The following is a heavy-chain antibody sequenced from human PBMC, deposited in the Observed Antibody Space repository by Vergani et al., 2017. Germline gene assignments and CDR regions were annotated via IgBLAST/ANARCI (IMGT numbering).Heavy chain of an antibody. CDR3: ARLYYDFWSGRGDWFDP. D-gene: IGHD3-3*01. V-gene: IGHV4-59*01. J-gene: IGHJ5*02. Sequence: QVQLQESGPGLVKPSETLSLTCTVSGGSISSYYWSWIRQPPGKGLEWIGYIHYSGSTNYNPSLKSRVTISVDTSKNQFSLKLSSVTAADTAVYYCARLYYDFWSGRGDWFDPWGQGTLVTVSS. CDR2: IHYSGST. CDR1: GGSISSYY.